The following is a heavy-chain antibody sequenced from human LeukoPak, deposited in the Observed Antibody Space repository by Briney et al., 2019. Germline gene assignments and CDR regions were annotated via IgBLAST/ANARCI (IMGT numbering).Heavy chain of an antibody. V-gene: IGHV5-51*01. CDR3: ARLRGYSYGNDY. CDR2: IYTGDSDT. J-gene: IGHJ4*02. CDR1: GSRFTSYW. D-gene: IGHD5-18*01. Sequence: GGSLQISGKGSGSRFTSYWIGWVRPLPGKGLGWIGIIYTGDSDTGDSPSFQGQLTISADKTIRTADLQWSSRKASETVMYYCARLRGYSYGNDYWGQGTLVTVSS.